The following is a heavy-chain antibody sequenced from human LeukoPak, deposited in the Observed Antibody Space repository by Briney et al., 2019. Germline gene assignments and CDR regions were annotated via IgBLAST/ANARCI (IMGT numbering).Heavy chain of an antibody. D-gene: IGHD3-22*01. J-gene: IGHJ4*02. CDR2: IYYSGST. CDR3: ARAPPTYYYDSSGYSPFDY. CDR1: GGSISSGGYY. V-gene: IGHV4-31*03. Sequence: SQTLSLTCTVPGGSISSGGYYWSWIRQHPGKGLEWIVYIYYSGSTYYNPSLKSRVTISVDTSKNQFSLKLSSVTAADTAVYYCARAPPTYYYDSSGYSPFDYWGQGTLVTVSS.